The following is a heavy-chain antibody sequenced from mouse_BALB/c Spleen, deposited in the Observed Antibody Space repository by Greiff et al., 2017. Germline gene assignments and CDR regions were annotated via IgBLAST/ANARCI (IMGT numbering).Heavy chain of an antibody. CDR1: GYSITSGYY. CDR3: AREGYSSMDY. V-gene: IGHV3-6*02. CDR2: ISYDGSN. J-gene: IGHJ4*01. Sequence: EESGPGLVKPSQSLSLTCSVTGYSITSGYYWNWIRQFPGNKLEWMGYISYDGSNNYNPSLKNRISITRDTSKNQFFLKLNSVTTEDTATYYCAREGYSSMDYWGQGTSVTVSS.